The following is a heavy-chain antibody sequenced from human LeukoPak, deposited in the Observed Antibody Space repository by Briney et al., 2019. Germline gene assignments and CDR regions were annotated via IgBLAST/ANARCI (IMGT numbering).Heavy chain of an antibody. CDR2: IKQDGSEK. D-gene: IGHD3-22*01. CDR3: ARATSAYYYPDAFDI. Sequence: PGGSLRLSCVVSGFTLSNSWMSWVRQAPGKGVEWVANIKQDGSEKYYVDSVKGRFTISRDNAKNSLYLQMSSLRAEDTAVYYCARATSAYYYPDAFDIWGQGTMVTVSS. V-gene: IGHV3-7*03. CDR1: GFTLSNSW. J-gene: IGHJ3*02.